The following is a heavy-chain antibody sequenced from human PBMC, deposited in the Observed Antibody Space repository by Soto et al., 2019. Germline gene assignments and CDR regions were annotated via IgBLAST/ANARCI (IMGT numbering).Heavy chain of an antibody. CDR2: IYYSGST. Sequence: SETLSFTCTVSGGSISSSSYDWGWIRQPPGKGLEWIGSIYYSGSTYYNPSLKSRVTISVDTSKNQFSLKLSSVTAADTAVYYCVEEGGELFPGGYYYYYGMDVWGQGTTVTVSS. J-gene: IGHJ6*02. V-gene: IGHV4-39*01. D-gene: IGHD3-10*01. CDR3: VEEGGELFPGGYYYYYGMDV. CDR1: GGSISSSSYD.